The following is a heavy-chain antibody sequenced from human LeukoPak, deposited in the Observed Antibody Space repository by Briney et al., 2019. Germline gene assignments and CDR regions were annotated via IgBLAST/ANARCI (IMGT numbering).Heavy chain of an antibody. V-gene: IGHV3-21*01. J-gene: IGHJ4*02. CDR3: ASARGSNYGSLGD. Sequence: GGSLRLSCAASGFTVSSNYMNWVRQAPGKGLEWVSSISSSSSYIYYADSVKGRFTIFRDNAKNSLYLQMNSLRAEDTAVYYCASARGSNYGSLGDWGQGTLVTVSS. D-gene: IGHD5-18*01. CDR2: ISSSSSYI. CDR1: GFTVSSNY.